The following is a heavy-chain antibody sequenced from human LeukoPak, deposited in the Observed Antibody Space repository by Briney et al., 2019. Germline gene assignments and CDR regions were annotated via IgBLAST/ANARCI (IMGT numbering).Heavy chain of an antibody. CDR1: GFTFSSYA. CDR3: AKSIYDSSGYYTGYDAFDI. Sequence: GGSPRLSCAASGFTFSSYAMSWVRQAPGKGLEWVSAISGSGGSTYYADSVKGRFTISRDNSKNTLYLQMNSLRAEDTAVYYCAKSIYDSSGYYTGYDAFDIWGQGTMVTVSS. V-gene: IGHV3-23*01. D-gene: IGHD3-22*01. J-gene: IGHJ3*02. CDR2: ISGSGGST.